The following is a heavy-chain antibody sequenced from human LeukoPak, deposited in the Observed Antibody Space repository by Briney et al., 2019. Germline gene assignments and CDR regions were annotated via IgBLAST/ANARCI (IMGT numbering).Heavy chain of an antibody. CDR1: GASISNSRDY. D-gene: IGHD6-19*01. V-gene: IGHV4-39*01. CDR2: IFFSGST. CDR3: ARHVEIAVAGPIEY. J-gene: IGHJ4*02. Sequence: SETLSLTCTVSGASISNSRDYWGWIRQPPGKGLEWIGSIFFSGSTYYNPSLTSRAAISVDSSKNQFSLKLSSVTAADTAFYYCARHVEIAVAGPIEYWGQGTLVPVSS.